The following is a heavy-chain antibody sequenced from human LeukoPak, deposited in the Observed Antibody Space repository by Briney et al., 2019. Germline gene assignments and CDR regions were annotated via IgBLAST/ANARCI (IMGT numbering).Heavy chain of an antibody. D-gene: IGHD2-15*01. CDR2: ISWNSGSI. CDR1: GFTFDDYA. Sequence: PGRSLRLSCAASGFTFDDYAMHWVRQAPGKGLEWVSGISWNSGSIGYADSVKGRFTISRDNAKNTLYLQMNSLRAEDTAVYYCARGDGGSCSPWGQGTVVAVSS. CDR3: ARGDGGSCSP. J-gene: IGHJ5*02. V-gene: IGHV3-9*01.